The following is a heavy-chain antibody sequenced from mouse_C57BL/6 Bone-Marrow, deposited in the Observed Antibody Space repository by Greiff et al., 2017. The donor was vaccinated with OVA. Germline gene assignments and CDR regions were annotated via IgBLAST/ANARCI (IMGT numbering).Heavy chain of an antibody. Sequence: VQLKQPGAELVKPGASVKMSCKASGYTFTSYWITWVKQRPGQGLEWIGDIYPGSGSTNYNEKFKSKATLTVDNSSSTAYMQLSSLTSEDSAVYYCALVGGYFDVWGTGTTVTVSS. CDR3: ALVGGYFDV. D-gene: IGHD1-1*01. J-gene: IGHJ1*03. CDR2: IYPGSGST. V-gene: IGHV1-55*01. CDR1: GYTFTSYW.